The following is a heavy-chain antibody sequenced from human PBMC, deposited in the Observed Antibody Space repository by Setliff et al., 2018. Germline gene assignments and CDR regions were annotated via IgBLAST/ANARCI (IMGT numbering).Heavy chain of an antibody. V-gene: IGHV3-21*05. CDR3: ARERGAGSSRWYSHDGFDI. CDR2: ISDGSMT. CDR1: GFTFSNYG. Sequence: PGESLKISCVTSGFTFSNYGMTWVRRAPGKGLEWISYISDGSMTDYADSVKGRFTISRDNARNILSLQMDSLKIEDTAVYFCARERGAGSSRWYSHDGFDIWGQGTMVTVSS. J-gene: IGHJ3*02. D-gene: IGHD6-13*01.